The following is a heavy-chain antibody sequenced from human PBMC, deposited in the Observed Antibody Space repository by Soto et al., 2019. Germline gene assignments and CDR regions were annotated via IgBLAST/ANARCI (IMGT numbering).Heavy chain of an antibody. Sequence: QVQLVQSGAEVKKPGSSVKVSCKASGGTFSSYTISWVRQAPGQGLEWMGRIIPILGIANYAQKFQGRVTITADKSTSTAYMELSSLRSEDTAVYYCAREGNIVVVPAAIDWFDPWGQGTLVTVSS. CDR3: AREGNIVVVPAAIDWFDP. J-gene: IGHJ5*02. CDR1: GGTFSSYT. V-gene: IGHV1-69*08. D-gene: IGHD2-2*01. CDR2: IIPILGIA.